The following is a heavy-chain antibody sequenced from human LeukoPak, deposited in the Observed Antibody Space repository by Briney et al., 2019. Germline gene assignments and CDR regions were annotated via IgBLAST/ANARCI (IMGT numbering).Heavy chain of an antibody. CDR3: ATDAGLPGAFDI. Sequence: ASVKVSCKASGYPFTSYDINWVRQATGQGLEWMGWMNPNSGYTGFAQKFQGRLTMTRSTSIGTAYMELSSLRSEDTAVYYCATDAGLPGAFDIWGQGTMVTVSS. J-gene: IGHJ3*02. CDR2: MNPNSGYT. CDR1: GYPFTSYD. D-gene: IGHD2-21*01. V-gene: IGHV1-8*01.